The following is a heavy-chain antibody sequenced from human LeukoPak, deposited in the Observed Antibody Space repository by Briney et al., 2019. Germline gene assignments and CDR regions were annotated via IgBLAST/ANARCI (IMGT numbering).Heavy chain of an antibody. CDR2: IYYSGST. Sequence: AETLSLTCTVSGGSISPYYWSWVRQPPGKGLEWIGNIYYSGSTDSNPSLKSRVTFSVDTSKNQFSLKLSSVTAADTAMYYCARGQRGLPYWGQGTLVTVSS. CDR3: ARGQRGLPY. J-gene: IGHJ4*02. D-gene: IGHD3/OR15-3a*01. CDR1: GGSISPYY. V-gene: IGHV4-59*01.